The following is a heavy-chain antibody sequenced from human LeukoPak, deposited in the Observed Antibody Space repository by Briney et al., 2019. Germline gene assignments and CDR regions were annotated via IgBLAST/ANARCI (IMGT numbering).Heavy chain of an antibody. D-gene: IGHD6-6*01. J-gene: IGHJ4*02. CDR3: ARREYSSSHRPFDY. CDR1: GRSISSYY. V-gene: IGHV4-59*08. Sequence: MPSETLSLTCTVSGRSISSYYWSWIRQPPGKGLEWIGYIYYSGSTNYNPSLKSRVTISVDTSKNQFSLKLSSVTAADTAVYYCARREYSSSHRPFDYWGQGTLVTVSS. CDR2: IYYSGST.